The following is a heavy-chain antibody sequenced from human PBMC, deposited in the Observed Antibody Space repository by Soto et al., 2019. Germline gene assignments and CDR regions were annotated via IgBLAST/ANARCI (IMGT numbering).Heavy chain of an antibody. V-gene: IGHV4-34*01. CDR3: ARGRLGGAAN. CDR2: IDHSGGT. D-gene: IGHD3-16*01. Sequence: QVQLQQWGAGLSKPSETLSRTCAVYGGSFSGYYWSWIRQPPGKGLEWIGEIDHSGGTNYDPSLKSRVTISVDTSKNQFSLKLSSVTAADTAVYYCARGRLGGAANWGQGTLVTVSS. CDR1: GGSFSGYY. J-gene: IGHJ4*02.